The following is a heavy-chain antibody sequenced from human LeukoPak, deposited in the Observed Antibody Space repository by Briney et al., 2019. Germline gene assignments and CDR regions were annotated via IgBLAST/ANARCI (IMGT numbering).Heavy chain of an antibody. J-gene: IGHJ5*02. V-gene: IGHV4-4*02. Sequence: SSETLSLTCAVSGGSISSSNWWSWVRQPPGKGLEWIGEIYHSGSTNYNPSLKSRVTISVDKSKNQFSLKLSSVTAADTAVYYCARSRGWIRWLNWFDPWGQGTLVTVSS. CDR3: ARSRGWIRWLNWFDP. CDR1: GGSISSSNW. CDR2: IYHSGST. D-gene: IGHD5-12*01.